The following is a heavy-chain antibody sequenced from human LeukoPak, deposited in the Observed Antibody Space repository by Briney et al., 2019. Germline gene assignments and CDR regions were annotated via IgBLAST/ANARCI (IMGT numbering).Heavy chain of an antibody. CDR3: TRAPSDSFRLDV. V-gene: IGHV4-39*07. J-gene: IGHJ6*04. CDR2: IYYSGST. CDR1: GGSISSSSYY. Sequence: PSETLSPTCTVSGGSISSSSYYWGWIRQPPGKGLEWIGSIYYSGSTYYNPSLKSRVTISVDTSKNQFSLKLSSVTAADTAVYYCTRAPSDSFRLDVWGKGTTVTVSS. D-gene: IGHD2/OR15-2a*01.